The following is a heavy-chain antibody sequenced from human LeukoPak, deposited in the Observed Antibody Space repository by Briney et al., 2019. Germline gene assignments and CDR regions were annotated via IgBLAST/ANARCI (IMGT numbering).Heavy chain of an antibody. CDR2: ISTYNGNT. V-gene: IGHV1-18*01. CDR3: ARDLSNDSRGYLGY. D-gene: IGHD3-22*01. Sequence: GASVKVSCKASGYTFTSFGISWVRQAPGQGLEWMGWISTYNGNTNYAQKVQGRVTLTTDTSTSTAYMELRSLRSDDTAVYYCARDLSNDSRGYLGYWGQGTLVTVSS. J-gene: IGHJ4*02. CDR1: GYTFTSFG.